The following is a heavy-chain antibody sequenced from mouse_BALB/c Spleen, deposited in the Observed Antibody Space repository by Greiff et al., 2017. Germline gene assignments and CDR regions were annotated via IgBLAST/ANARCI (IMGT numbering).Heavy chain of an antibody. CDR3: ALTKAAHYYAMDY. Sequence: QLKESGAELARPGASVKISCKASGYTFTDYNMHWVKQSHGKSLEWIGYIYPYNGGTGYNQKFKSKATLTVDNSSSTAYMELRSLTSEDSAVYYCALTKAAHYYAMDYWGQGTSVTVSS. V-gene: IGHV1S29*02. J-gene: IGHJ4*01. CDR2: IYPYNGGT. CDR1: GYTFTDYN. D-gene: IGHD1-2*01.